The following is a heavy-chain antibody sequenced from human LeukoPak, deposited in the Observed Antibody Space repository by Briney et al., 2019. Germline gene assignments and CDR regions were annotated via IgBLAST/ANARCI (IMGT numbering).Heavy chain of an antibody. Sequence: PSETLSLTCTVSGGSISSSSYYWAWIRQAPGKGLEWIGNIYHTGSTYYNPSLKSRVTIFVDTPKNHYSLKLTSVTAADTAVYYCARVWEPKGTGTYYFDYWGQGALVTASS. D-gene: IGHD1-26*01. J-gene: IGHJ4*02. CDR1: GGSISSSSYY. CDR2: IYHTGST. V-gene: IGHV4-39*02. CDR3: ARVWEPKGTGTYYFDY.